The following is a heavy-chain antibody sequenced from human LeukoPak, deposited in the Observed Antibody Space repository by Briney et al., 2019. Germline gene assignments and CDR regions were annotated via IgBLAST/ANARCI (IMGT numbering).Heavy chain of an antibody. D-gene: IGHD3-22*01. CDR1: GGSISDYY. CDR2: IYYSGST. V-gene: IGHV4-59*08. Sequence: SETLSLTCSVTGGSISDYYWSWIRQPPGKGLEWIGFIYYSGSTNYSPSLKSRVTISVDTSKNQFSLKLTSVTAADTAAYYCARHDSSGEFDYWGQGILVTVSS. J-gene: IGHJ4*02. CDR3: ARHDSSGEFDY.